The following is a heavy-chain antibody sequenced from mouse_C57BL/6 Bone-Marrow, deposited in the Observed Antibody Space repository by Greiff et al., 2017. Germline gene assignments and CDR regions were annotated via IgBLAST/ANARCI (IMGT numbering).Heavy chain of an antibody. J-gene: IGHJ3*01. CDR2: IYPGGGYT. Sequence: QVQLQQSGAELVRPGPSVKMSCKASGYTFTNYWIGWAKQRPGHGLEWIGDIYPGGGYTNYNEKFKGKATLTADKSSSTAYMQFSSLTSEDSAIYYCARRGMAGYYAWFAYWGQGTLVTVSA. V-gene: IGHV1-63*01. CDR3: ARRGMAGYYAWFAY. D-gene: IGHD2-3*01. CDR1: GYTFTNYW.